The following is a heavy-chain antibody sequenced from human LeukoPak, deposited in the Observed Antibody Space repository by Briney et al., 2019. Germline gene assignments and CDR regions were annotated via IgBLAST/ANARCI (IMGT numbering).Heavy chain of an antibody. Sequence: SETLSPTCTVSGGSISTFYWNWIRQPPGKGLEWIGHIYYSGSTNYNPSLKSRVTISVDTSKNQFSLKLSSVTAADTAVYYCARHQWVPAFDIWGQGTMVTVSS. J-gene: IGHJ3*02. CDR1: GGSISTFY. D-gene: IGHD1-26*01. CDR3: ARHQWVPAFDI. CDR2: IYYSGST. V-gene: IGHV4-59*08.